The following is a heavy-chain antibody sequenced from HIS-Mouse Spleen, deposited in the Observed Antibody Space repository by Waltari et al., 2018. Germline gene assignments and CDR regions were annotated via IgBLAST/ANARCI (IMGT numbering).Heavy chain of an antibody. Sequence: QVQLVESGGGVVQPGRSLRRSCAASGFTFSSYAMHWVRQAPGKGLEWVAVISYDGSNKYYADSVKGRFTISRDNSKNTLYLQMNSLRAEDTAVYYCAREGGSYFDYWGQGTLVTVSS. CDR1: GFTFSSYA. CDR3: AREGGSYFDY. D-gene: IGHD3-16*01. J-gene: IGHJ4*02. CDR2: ISYDGSNK. V-gene: IGHV3-30*04.